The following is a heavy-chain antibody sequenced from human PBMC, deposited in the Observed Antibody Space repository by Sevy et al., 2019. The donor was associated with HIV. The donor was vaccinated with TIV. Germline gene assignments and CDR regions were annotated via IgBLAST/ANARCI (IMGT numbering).Heavy chain of an antibody. V-gene: IGHV3-7*01. D-gene: IGHD3-3*01. Sequence: GGSLRLSCAASGFTFSSYWMSWVRQAPGKGLEWVANIKQDGSEKYYVDSVKGRFTISRENAKNSLYLQMNSLRAEDMAVYYCAREVWSGYYFYYYYGMDVWGQGTTVTVSS. CDR2: IKQDGSEK. J-gene: IGHJ6*02. CDR1: GFTFSSYW. CDR3: AREVWSGYYFYYYYGMDV.